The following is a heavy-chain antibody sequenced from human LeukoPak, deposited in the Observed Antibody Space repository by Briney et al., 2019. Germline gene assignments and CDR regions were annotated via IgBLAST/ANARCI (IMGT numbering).Heavy chain of an antibody. V-gene: IGHV4-4*02. D-gene: IGHD2-2*02. CDR3: ARLYCSSTSCYTDWYFDL. Sequence: SETLSLTCAVSGGSISRSNWWSWVRQPPGKGLEWIGYIYHSGSTYYNPSLKSRVTISVDRSKNQFSLRLSSVTAADTAVYYCARLYCSSTSCYTDWYFDLWGRGTLVTVSS. CDR2: IYHSGST. J-gene: IGHJ2*01. CDR1: GGSISRSNW.